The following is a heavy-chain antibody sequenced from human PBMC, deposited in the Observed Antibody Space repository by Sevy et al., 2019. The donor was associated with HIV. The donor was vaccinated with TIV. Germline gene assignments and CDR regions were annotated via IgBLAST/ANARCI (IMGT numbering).Heavy chain of an antibody. J-gene: IGHJ4*02. CDR2: IWYDGSSK. CDR1: GFTFSDYG. Sequence: GGSLRLSCAASGFTFSDYGMHWVRQAPGKGLEWVAVIWYDGSSKYYGESVKGRFTISRDNSKNTLYVQMNSLRAEDTAVYYCARDRLLPVMITMVRGALSYYFDYWGQRTLVTVSS. D-gene: IGHD3-10*01. V-gene: IGHV3-33*01. CDR3: ARDRLLPVMITMVRGALSYYFDY.